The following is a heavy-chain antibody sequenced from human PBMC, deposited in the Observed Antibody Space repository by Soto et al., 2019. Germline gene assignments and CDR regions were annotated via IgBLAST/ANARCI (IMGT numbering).Heavy chain of an antibody. V-gene: IGHV4-39*01. D-gene: IGHD2-2*01. Sequence: QLQLQESGPGLVKPSETLSLTCTVSGGSISSISYYWGWIRQPPGKGLEWIGSIKDSGHTFYNPSLKCGVTISVDTSKNQFSVRLSSVTAAEAAVYYCARVDIAVVPSTTFDYWGQGTLVTVSS. CDR1: GGSISSISYY. CDR2: IKDSGHT. J-gene: IGHJ4*02. CDR3: ARVDIAVVPSTTFDY.